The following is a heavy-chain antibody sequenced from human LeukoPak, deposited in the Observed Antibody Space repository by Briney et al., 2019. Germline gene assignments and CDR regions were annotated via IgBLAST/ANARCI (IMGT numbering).Heavy chain of an antibody. CDR2: IYYSGST. D-gene: IGHD6-19*01. CDR3: ARDRRAVAGDFDY. V-gene: IGHV4-39*07. CDR1: GGSISSYY. J-gene: IGHJ4*02. Sequence: SETLSLTCTVSGGSISSYYWSWIRQPPGKGLEWIGSIYYSGSTYYNPSLKSRVTISVDTSKNQFSLKLSSVTAADTAVYYCARDRRAVAGDFDYWGQGTLVTVSS.